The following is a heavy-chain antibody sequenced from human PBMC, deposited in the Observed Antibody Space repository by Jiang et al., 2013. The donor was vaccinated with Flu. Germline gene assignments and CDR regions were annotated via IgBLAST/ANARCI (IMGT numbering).Heavy chain of an antibody. D-gene: IGHD3-10*01. J-gene: IGHJ3*02. Sequence: GPGLVKPSQTLSLTCAVSGGSISSGGYSWSWIRQPPGKGLEWIGYIYHSGSTYYNPSLKSRVTISVDRSKNQFSLKLSSVTAADTAVYYCARAHYGSGSYGAFDIWGQGTMVTVSS. CDR3: ARAHYGSGSYGAFDI. CDR2: IYHSGST. V-gene: IGHV4-30-2*01. CDR1: GGSISSGGYS.